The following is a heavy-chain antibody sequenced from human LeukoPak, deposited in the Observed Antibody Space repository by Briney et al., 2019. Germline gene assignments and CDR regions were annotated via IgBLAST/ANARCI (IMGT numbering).Heavy chain of an antibody. D-gene: IGHD1-14*01. CDR3: VRETAYSFDC. CDR2: ISGSGTNI. J-gene: IGHJ4*02. Sequence: GGSLRLSCAAPGFTFSGYSMTWVRQAPGKGLEWVSYISGSGTNIYNADSVKGRFTISRDNAKNSMYLQLNSLRDEDTAVYYCVRETAYSFDCWGQGTLVTVSS. CDR1: GFTFSGYS. V-gene: IGHV3-48*02.